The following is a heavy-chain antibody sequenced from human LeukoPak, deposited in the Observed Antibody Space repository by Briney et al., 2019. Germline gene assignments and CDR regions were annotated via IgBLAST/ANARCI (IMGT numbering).Heavy chain of an antibody. CDR3: ARDLSREMAAGY. V-gene: IGHV1-2*02. CDR1: GYTFTGYY. Sequence: ASVKVSCKASGYTFTGYYMHWVRQAPGQGLEWMGWINPNSGGTNYAQKFQGRVTMTRDTSISTAYMELSRLRSDDTAVYYCARDLSREMAAGYWGQGALVTVSS. J-gene: IGHJ4*02. CDR2: INPNSGGT. D-gene: IGHD5-24*01.